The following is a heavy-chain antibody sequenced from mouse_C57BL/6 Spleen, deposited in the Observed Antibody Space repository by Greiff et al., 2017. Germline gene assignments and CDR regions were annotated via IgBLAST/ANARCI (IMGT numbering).Heavy chain of an antibody. D-gene: IGHD4-1*01. J-gene: IGHJ2*01. CDR3: ARDRELGGFDY. V-gene: IGHV5-4*01. Sequence: EVQGVESGGGLVKPGGSLKLSCAASGFTFSSYAMSWVRQTPEKRLEWVATISDGGSYTYYPDNVQGRFTISRDNAKNNLYLQMSHLKSEDTAMYYGARDRELGGFDYWGQGTTLTVSS. CDR2: ISDGGSYT. CDR1: GFTFSSYA.